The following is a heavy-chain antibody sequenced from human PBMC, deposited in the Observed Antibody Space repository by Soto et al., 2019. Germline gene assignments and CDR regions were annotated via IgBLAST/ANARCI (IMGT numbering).Heavy chain of an antibody. J-gene: IGHJ4*02. Sequence: PSETLSLTCTVSGGSISSGGYYWSWIRQPPGKGLECIGYIYYSGSTNYNPSLKSRVTISVDTSKNQFSLKLSSVTAADTAVYYCATLPPRIVVVVLPIPSWGQGTLVTVSS. V-gene: IGHV4-61*08. D-gene: IGHD2-15*01. CDR2: IYYSGST. CDR1: GGSISSGGYY. CDR3: ATLPPRIVVVVLPIPS.